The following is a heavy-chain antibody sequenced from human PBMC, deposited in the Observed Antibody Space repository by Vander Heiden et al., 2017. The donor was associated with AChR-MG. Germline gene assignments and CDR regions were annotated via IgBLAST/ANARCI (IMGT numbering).Heavy chain of an antibody. V-gene: IGHV3-48*01. CDR2: ISSSSSTI. D-gene: IGHD3-22*01. CDR3: ARVTGAYYYDSSGYYFDY. J-gene: IGHJ4*02. CDR1: GLPFSSYG. Sequence: EVQLVETGGGLVQPGGSLRLSCAASGLPFSSYGRNWVRQAPGKGLEWVSYISSSSSTIYYADAVKGRFTISRDNAKNALYLQMNSLRAEDTAVYYCARVTGAYYYDSSGYYFDYWGQGTLVTVSS.